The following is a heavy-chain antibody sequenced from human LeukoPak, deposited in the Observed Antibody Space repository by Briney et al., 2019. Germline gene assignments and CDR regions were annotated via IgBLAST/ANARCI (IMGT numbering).Heavy chain of an antibody. D-gene: IGHD6-19*01. J-gene: IGHJ4*02. V-gene: IGHV3-11*04. CDR2: ISSSSGSTI. CDR1: GFTFSDYY. Sequence: GGSLRLSCAASGFTFSDYYMSWIRQAPGKGLEWVSYISSSSGSTIYYADSVKGRFTISRGNAKNSLYLQMNSLRAEDTAVYYCARVRGGWYGDYWGQGTLVTVSS. CDR3: ARVRGGWYGDY.